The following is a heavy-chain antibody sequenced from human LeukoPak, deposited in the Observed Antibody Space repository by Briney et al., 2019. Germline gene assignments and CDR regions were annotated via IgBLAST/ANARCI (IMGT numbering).Heavy chain of an antibody. CDR3: ARGLEGYSYGLLDY. Sequence: GASVTVSFKASGYTFTSYDINWVRQATGQGLEWMGWMNPNSGNTGYAQKFQGRVTMTRDTSISTAYMELSSLRSDDTAVYYCARGLEGYSYGLLDYWGQGTLVTVSS. D-gene: IGHD5-18*01. J-gene: IGHJ4*02. CDR1: GYTFTSYD. V-gene: IGHV1-8*01. CDR2: MNPNSGNT.